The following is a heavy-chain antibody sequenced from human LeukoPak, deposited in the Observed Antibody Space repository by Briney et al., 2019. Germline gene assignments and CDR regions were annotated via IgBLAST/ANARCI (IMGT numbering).Heavy chain of an antibody. J-gene: IGHJ6*02. V-gene: IGHV3-23*01. CDR1: GFTFSSYA. CDR3: AKGPYYYGSGSSSPNYYYAMDV. CDR2: LSVSGGTT. D-gene: IGHD3-10*01. Sequence: PGGALRLSCAASGFTFSSYAMSWVRQAPGKGLEWVSALSVSGGTTYYADSVKGRFTIYRDNSKNTLYIQMNRLTAADTATYFCAKGPYYYGSGSSSPNYYYAMDVWGQGTTVTVSS.